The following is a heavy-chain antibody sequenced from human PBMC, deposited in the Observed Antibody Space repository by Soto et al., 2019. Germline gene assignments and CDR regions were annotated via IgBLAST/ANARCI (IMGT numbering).Heavy chain of an antibody. V-gene: IGHV3-23*01. CDR2: ISGSGGST. J-gene: IGHJ4*02. Sequence: EVQLLESGGGLVQPGGSLRLSCAASGFTFSSYAMSWVRQAPGKGLEWVSAISGSGGSTYYADSVKGRFTLSRDNSKNTLYLQMNSLRAEDTAVYYCAKDRMGGHCSGGSCYPFDYWGQGTLVTVSS. D-gene: IGHD2-15*01. CDR3: AKDRMGGHCSGGSCYPFDY. CDR1: GFTFSSYA.